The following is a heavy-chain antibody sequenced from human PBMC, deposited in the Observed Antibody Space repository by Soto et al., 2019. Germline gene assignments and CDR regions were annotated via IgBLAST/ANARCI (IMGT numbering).Heavy chain of an antibody. V-gene: IGHV3-30*18. CDR3: AKDGLEYQRYYGVDV. CDR2: IPYNGSSK. Sequence: QVQLVESGGGVVQPGKSLRLSCAASGFNFNIYGMHWVRQAPGRGLEWVAAIPYNGSSKYYSDSVKGRFTISRDRAKNTLDLQMNSLTVEDTAVYYCAKDGLEYQRYYGVDVWGQGTTVTVSS. J-gene: IGHJ6*02. D-gene: IGHD3-3*01. CDR1: GFNFNIYG.